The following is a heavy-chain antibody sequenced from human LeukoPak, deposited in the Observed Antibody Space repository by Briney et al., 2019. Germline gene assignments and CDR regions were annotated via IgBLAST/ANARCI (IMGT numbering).Heavy chain of an antibody. Sequence: PGGSLRLSCAASGFTFDDYGMSWVRQAPGKGLEWVSGINWNGGSTGYADSVKGRFTISRDNAKNPLYLQMNSLRAEDTALYYCARDREWFGDHYYYMDVWGKGTTVTVSS. CDR1: GFTFDDYG. CDR2: INWNGGST. J-gene: IGHJ6*03. CDR3: ARDREWFGDHYYYMDV. D-gene: IGHD3-10*01. V-gene: IGHV3-20*04.